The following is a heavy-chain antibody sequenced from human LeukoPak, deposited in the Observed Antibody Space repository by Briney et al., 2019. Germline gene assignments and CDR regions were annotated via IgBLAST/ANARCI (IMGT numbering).Heavy chain of an antibody. D-gene: IGHD3-22*01. CDR2: IYPGDSDT. CDR3: ARTYYYDSSGHDY. CDR1: GYSFTSYW. Sequence: GESLKISCKGSGYSFTSYWLGWVRQMPGKGLEWMGIIYPGDSDTRYSPSFQGQVTISADKSISTAYLQWSSLKASDTAMYYCARTYYYDSSGHDYWGQGTLVTVSS. J-gene: IGHJ4*02. V-gene: IGHV5-51*01.